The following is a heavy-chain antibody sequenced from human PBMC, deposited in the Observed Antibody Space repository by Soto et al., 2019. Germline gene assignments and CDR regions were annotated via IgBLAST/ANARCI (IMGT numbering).Heavy chain of an antibody. D-gene: IGHD3-10*01. CDR2: INHSGST. V-gene: IGHV4-34*01. CDR3: ARGHLLLWFGEPYYMDV. Sequence: SETLSPTCAVYGGSFSGYYWSWIRQPPGKGLEWIGEINHSGSTNYNPSLKSRVTISVDTSKNLFSLKLSSVTAADTAVYYCARGHLLLWFGEPYYMDVWGKGTTVTVSS. J-gene: IGHJ6*03. CDR1: GGSFSGYY.